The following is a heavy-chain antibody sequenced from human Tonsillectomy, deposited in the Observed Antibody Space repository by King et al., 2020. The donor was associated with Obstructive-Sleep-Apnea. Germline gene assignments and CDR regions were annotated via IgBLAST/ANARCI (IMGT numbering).Heavy chain of an antibody. J-gene: IGHJ6*02. V-gene: IGHV4-34*01. CDR3: SRLMAAAGTNYYYDMDV. Sequence: VQLQQWGAGLLKPSETLSLTCAVYGGSFSDFYWSWIRQPPGKGLEWIGEINHSGITNYNPSLKSRVTISVDTSKIQFSLKLSSVTAAATAAYYCSRLMAAAGTNYYYDMDVWGQGTTVTVSS. CDR2: INHSGIT. D-gene: IGHD6-13*01. CDR1: GGSFSDFY.